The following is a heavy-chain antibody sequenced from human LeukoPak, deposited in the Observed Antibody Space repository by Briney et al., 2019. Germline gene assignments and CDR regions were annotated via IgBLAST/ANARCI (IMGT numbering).Heavy chain of an antibody. D-gene: IGHD3-3*01. Sequence: ASVKVSCKASGYTFTGYYMHWLRQAPGQGLEWMGWINPNSGGTNYAQKFQGRVTMTRDTSISTAYMELSRLRSDDTAVYYCPRGQIHWRGTPFDYWGQGTLVTVSS. J-gene: IGHJ4*02. V-gene: IGHV1-2*02. CDR3: PRGQIHWRGTPFDY. CDR1: GYTFTGYY. CDR2: INPNSGGT.